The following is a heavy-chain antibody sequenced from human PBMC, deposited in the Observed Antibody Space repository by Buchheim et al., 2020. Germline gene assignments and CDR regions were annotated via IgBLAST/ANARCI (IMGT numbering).Heavy chain of an antibody. CDR1: GFTFSNYA. D-gene: IGHD1-26*01. V-gene: IGHV3-23*01. Sequence: EVQVLESGGGLVQPGGSLRLSCAVSGFTFSNYAMNCVRQAPGKGLEWVSAISGSGGNTYYADSVKGRFTISRDNSKNTLYLQMNGLRAEDTAVYYCAKDGSSSVGGRYGMDVWDPGTT. CDR3: AKDGSSSVGGRYGMDV. CDR2: ISGSGGNT. J-gene: IGHJ6*02.